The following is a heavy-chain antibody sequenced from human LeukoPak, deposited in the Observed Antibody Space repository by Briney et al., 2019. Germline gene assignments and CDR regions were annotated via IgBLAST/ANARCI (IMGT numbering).Heavy chain of an antibody. D-gene: IGHD2-15*01. V-gene: IGHV3-53*01. CDR3: ARAYCSGGSCYSAGLSLPQGYMDV. J-gene: IGHJ6*03. CDR2: IYSGGST. CDR1: GFTFSSYA. Sequence: PGGSLRLSCAASGFTFSSYAMTWVRQAPGKGLEWVSVIYSGGSTYYADPVKGRFTISRDNSKNTVYLQMNSLRAVDTAVYYCARAYCSGGSCYSAGLSLPQGYMDVWGKGTTVTVSS.